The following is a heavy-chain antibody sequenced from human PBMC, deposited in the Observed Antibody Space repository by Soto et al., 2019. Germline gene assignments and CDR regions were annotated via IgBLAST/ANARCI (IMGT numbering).Heavy chain of an antibody. D-gene: IGHD2-2*01. CDR2: INAGNGNT. Sequence: QVQLVQSGAEVKKPGASVKVSCKASGYTFTSYAMHWVRQAPGQRLEWMGWINAGNGNTKYSQKFQGRVTITRATSASTAYMELSSLRSEDTAVYYCARVYCSSTSCYALDYWGQGTLVNVSS. CDR1: GYTFTSYA. V-gene: IGHV1-3*01. J-gene: IGHJ4*02. CDR3: ARVYCSSTSCYALDY.